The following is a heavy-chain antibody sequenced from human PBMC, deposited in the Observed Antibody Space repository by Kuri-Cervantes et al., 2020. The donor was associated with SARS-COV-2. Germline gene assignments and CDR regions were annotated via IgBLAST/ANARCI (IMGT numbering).Heavy chain of an antibody. Sequence: SVKVSCKASGGTFSSYTISWVRQAPGQGLEWMGRIIPILGIANYAQKFQGRVTITADKSTSTAYMELSSLRDEDTAVYYCARAVYNSGFFDFWGQGTLVTVSS. J-gene: IGHJ4*02. CDR3: ARAVYNSGFFDF. V-gene: IGHV1-69*02. CDR2: IIPILGIA. D-gene: IGHD2-8*01. CDR1: GGTFSSYT.